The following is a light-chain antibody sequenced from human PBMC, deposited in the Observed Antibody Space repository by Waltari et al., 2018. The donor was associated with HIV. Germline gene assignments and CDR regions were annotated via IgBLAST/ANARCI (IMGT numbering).Light chain of an antibody. CDR1: QSVLYSSNNKNY. CDR3: QQYYTTPRT. J-gene: IGKJ1*01. CDR2: WAS. Sequence: DIVMTQSPDSLAVSLGETATINCKSSQSVLYSSNNKNYLAWYQQKPGQPPKLLIYWASIRESGVPDRCTGSGSGTDFTLTISSLQAEDVAVYYCQQYYTTPRTFGQGTKVEI. V-gene: IGKV4-1*01.